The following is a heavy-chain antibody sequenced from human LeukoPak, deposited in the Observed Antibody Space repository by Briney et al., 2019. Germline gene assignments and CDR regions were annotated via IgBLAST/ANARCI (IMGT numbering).Heavy chain of an antibody. J-gene: IGHJ6*03. CDR1: GGSISSGGYF. V-gene: IGHV4-31*03. CDR3: ARATHYSASTGGPYMDV. Sequence: PSETLSLTCTVSGGSISSGGYFWSWIRQHPGEGLEWIAHIYHAGSTHDNPSLRRRVAISLDTSANQFSLRLSSVTAADPAVYCCARATHYSASTGGPYMDVWGQGTTVTVSS. CDR2: IYHAGST. D-gene: IGHD3-22*01.